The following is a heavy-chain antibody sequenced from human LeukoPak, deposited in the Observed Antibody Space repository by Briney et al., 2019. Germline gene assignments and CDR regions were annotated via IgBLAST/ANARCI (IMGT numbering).Heavy chain of an antibody. CDR1: GGSYSGYY. D-gene: IGHD6-13*01. Sequence: SETLSLTCAVYGGSYSGYYWSWIRQPPGKGLEWIGEINHSGSTNYNPSLKSRVTISVDTSKNQFSLKLSSVAAADTAVYYCARRIVAAAGGVDYWGQGTLVTVSS. CDR2: INHSGST. J-gene: IGHJ4*02. CDR3: ARRIVAAAGGVDY. V-gene: IGHV4-34*01.